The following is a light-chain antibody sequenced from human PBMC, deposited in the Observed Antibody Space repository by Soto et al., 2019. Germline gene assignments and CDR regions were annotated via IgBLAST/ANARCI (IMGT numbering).Light chain of an antibody. Sequence: DLVRTQSPLYLPVTPGEPASISCRSIQSLLHSNGYNYLDWYLQTPGQSPQLLIYLGSNRASGVPDRFSGSGSGTDFTLKISRVEAEDVGVYYCMQALQTPFTFGPGTKVDTK. J-gene: IGKJ3*01. CDR1: QSLLHSNGYNY. V-gene: IGKV2-28*01. CDR3: MQALQTPFT. CDR2: LGS.